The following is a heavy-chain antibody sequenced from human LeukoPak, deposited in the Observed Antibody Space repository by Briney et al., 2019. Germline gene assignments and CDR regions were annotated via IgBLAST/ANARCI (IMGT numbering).Heavy chain of an antibody. CDR2: INPNSGDT. J-gene: IGHJ5*02. V-gene: IGHV1-2*02. D-gene: IGHD2-2*01. CDR3: AREPNDSTLMGYFDP. Sequence: ASVKVSCKASGYPFTGYYIHWVRQAPGQGLEWMGWINPNSGDTNYAQKFQGRVTMTRDTSVTTAYMELSSLRPDDTAVYYCAREPNDSTLMGYFDPWGQGTLVTVSS. CDR1: GYPFTGYY.